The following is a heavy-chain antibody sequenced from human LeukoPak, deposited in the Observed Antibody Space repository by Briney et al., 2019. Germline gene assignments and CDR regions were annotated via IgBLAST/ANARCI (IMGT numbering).Heavy chain of an antibody. CDR1: GFTFNTYS. J-gene: IGHJ4*02. D-gene: IGHD1-14*01. CDR3: AARIDY. V-gene: IGHV3-48*01. CDR2: TSSSSNTI. Sequence: GGSLRLSCAASGFTFNTYSMNWVRQAPGKGPEWVSYTSSSSNTIFYADSVKGRFTISRGNAKNSLYLQMNSLRVEDTAVYYCAARIDYWGQGTLVTVSS.